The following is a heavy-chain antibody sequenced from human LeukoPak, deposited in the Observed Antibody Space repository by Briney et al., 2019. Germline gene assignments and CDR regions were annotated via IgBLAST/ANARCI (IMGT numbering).Heavy chain of an antibody. CDR3: ASRSSGYSYGTYYYYGMDV. V-gene: IGHV4-59*01. CDR2: IYYSGSA. CDR1: GGSISSSY. J-gene: IGHJ6*02. D-gene: IGHD5-18*01. Sequence: PSETLSLTCTLSGGSISSSYWSWIRQPPGKGLEWVGYIYYSGSAPYNPSLKSRVTISVDTSKNQFSLKLSSVTAADTAVYYCASRSSGYSYGTYYYYGMDVWGQGTTVTVSS.